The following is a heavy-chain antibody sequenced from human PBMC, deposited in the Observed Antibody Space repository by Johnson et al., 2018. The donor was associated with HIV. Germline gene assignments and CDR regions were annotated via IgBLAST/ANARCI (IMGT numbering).Heavy chain of an antibody. D-gene: IGHD3-22*01. CDR1: GFTFDDYG. CDR3: ARDRRHYSDSSGYPDSDAFDI. Sequence: VQLVESGGGVVRPGGSLRLSCAASGFTFDDYGMSWVRQPPGKGLEWVSSIDWNGGRQGYVYSVKGRFTISRDNAKTSLYLQMNSLRAEDTALYYCARDRRHYSDSSGYPDSDAFDIWGQGTMVTVSS. V-gene: IGHV3-20*04. CDR2: IDWNGGRQ. J-gene: IGHJ3*02.